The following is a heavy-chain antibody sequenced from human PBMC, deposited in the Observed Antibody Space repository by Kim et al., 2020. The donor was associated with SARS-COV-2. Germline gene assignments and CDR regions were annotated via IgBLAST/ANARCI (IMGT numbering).Heavy chain of an antibody. CDR3: AKDVLGYSSSFSELGVSINYYYGMDV. V-gene: IGHV3-23*01. CDR2: ISGSDGST. J-gene: IGHJ6*02. Sequence: GGSLRLSCAASGFTFSSYAMTWVRQAPGKGLEWVSVISGSDGSTNYADSVKGRFTISRDNSKNTLYLQMNSLRAEDTAVYYCAKDVLGYSSSFSELGVSINYYYGMDVWGQGTTVTVSS. D-gene: IGHD6-6*01. CDR1: GFTFSSYA.